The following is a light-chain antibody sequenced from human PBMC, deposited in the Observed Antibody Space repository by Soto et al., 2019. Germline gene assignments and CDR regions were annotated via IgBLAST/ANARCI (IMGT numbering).Light chain of an antibody. CDR2: DVS. CDR3: CSYAGSYKGYV. J-gene: IGLJ1*01. Sequence: QSALTQPRSVSGSTRQSVTISCTRTSSDVGGYSYVSWYQQYPGKAPKLMIYDVSKRPSGVPDRFSGSKSGNTASLTISGLQAEDEADYYCCSYAGSYKGYVFGTGTKLTVL. V-gene: IGLV2-11*01. CDR1: SSDVGGYSY.